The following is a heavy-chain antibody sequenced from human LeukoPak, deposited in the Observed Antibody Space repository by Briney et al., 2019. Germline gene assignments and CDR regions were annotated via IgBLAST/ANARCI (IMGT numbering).Heavy chain of an antibody. Sequence: PGGSLRLSCAASGFTFSNYWMSWVRQAPGKGLEWVANIKQDGSEKYYVDSVKGRFTISRDNAKNSLFLQMNSLRAEDTAVYYCARDRSLASWGQGTLATVSS. V-gene: IGHV3-7*01. CDR3: ARDRSLAS. CDR2: IKQDGSEK. J-gene: IGHJ5*02. CDR1: GFTFSNYW.